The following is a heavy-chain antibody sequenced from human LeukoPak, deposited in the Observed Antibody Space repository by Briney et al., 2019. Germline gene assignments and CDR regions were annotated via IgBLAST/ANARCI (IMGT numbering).Heavy chain of an antibody. D-gene: IGHD3-22*01. CDR2: IRSDGSNK. J-gene: IGHJ6*03. Sequence: GGSLRLSCAASGFTFSNYGMHWVRQAPGKGLEWVAFIRSDGSNKYYADSVKGRFTISRDNSKNTLYLQMNSLRAEDTAVYYCAKGGFDYYDSSGHMDVWGKGTTVTISS. CDR3: AKGGFDYYDSSGHMDV. CDR1: GFTFSNYG. V-gene: IGHV3-30*02.